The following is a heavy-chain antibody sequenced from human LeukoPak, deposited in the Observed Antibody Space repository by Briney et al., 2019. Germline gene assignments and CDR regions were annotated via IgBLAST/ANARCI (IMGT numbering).Heavy chain of an antibody. CDR1: GGSISSYY. V-gene: IGHV4-59*01. CDR3: GREIGYEYEIRFVP. Sequence: SETLSLTCTVSGGSISSYYWSWIRQPPGKGLEWIGYIYYSGSTHYNPPLKSRVTISVDTSKNQFSLKLRSVTAADRAVYYCGREIGYEYEIRFVPRGQGTLVTASS. CDR2: IYYSGST. J-gene: IGHJ5*02. D-gene: IGHD3-16*01.